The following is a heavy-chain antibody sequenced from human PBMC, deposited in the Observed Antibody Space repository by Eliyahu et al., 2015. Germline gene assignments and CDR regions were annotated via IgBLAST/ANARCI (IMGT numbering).Heavy chain of an antibody. CDR1: GGXIXTYY. D-gene: IGHD2-8*01. CDR3: GRDREHTHGRFIDY. Sequence: VTGGXIXTYYWSWIRQAPGKGLEWIGYIYYRESTYYNPSLKSRVTISVDTSKNQFSLNLISVTAADTAVYYCGRDREHTHGRFIDYWGQGTLVTVSS. J-gene: IGHJ4*02. V-gene: IGHV4-59*01. CDR2: IYYREST.